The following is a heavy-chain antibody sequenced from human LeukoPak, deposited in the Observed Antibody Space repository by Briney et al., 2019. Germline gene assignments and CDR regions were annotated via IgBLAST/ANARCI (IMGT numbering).Heavy chain of an antibody. J-gene: IGHJ4*02. CDR2: ISSSSSYI. CDR3: ARDLSWGVDY. D-gene: IGHD6-13*01. CDR1: GFTFSSYS. Sequence: GGSLRLSCAASGFTFSSYSMNWVRQAPGKRLEWVSSISSSSSYIYYADSVKGRFTISRDNAKNSLYLQMNSLSAEDTAVYYCARDLSWGVDYWGQGTLVTVSS. V-gene: IGHV3-21*01.